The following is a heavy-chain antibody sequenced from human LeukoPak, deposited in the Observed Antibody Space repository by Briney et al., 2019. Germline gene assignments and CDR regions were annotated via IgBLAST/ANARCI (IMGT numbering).Heavy chain of an antibody. CDR1: GFTFSSYW. J-gene: IGHJ4*02. CDR2: IKQDGSEK. CDR3: ARDPSPMIFDY. D-gene: IGHD3-16*01. Sequence: GGSLRIYCAASGFTFSSYWMSWVRQAPGKGLEWVANIKQDGSEKYYVDSVKGRFTISRDNAKNSLYLQMNSLRAEDTAVYYCARDPSPMIFDYWGQGTLVTVSS. V-gene: IGHV3-7*01.